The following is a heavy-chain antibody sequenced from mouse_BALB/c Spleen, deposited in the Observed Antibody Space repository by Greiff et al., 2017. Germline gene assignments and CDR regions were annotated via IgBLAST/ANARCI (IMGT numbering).Heavy chain of an antibody. CDR2: IDPYDSET. Sequence: QAQLQQLGAELVRPGAPVKLPCKALGYTSTTYWMNWVKQSPEQGFEWIGRIDPYDSETHYNQKFKDKAILTVDKPSSTAYMQLSSLTSEDSAVYYCARDYYGSSLYWGQGTTLTVSS. CDR1: GYTSTTYW. CDR3: ARDYYGSSLY. D-gene: IGHD1-1*01. J-gene: IGHJ2*01. V-gene: IGHV1-52*01.